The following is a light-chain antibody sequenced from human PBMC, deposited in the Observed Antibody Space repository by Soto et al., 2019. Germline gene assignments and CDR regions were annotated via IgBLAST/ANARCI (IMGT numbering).Light chain of an antibody. V-gene: IGLV2-14*01. CDR1: IYDVGAYHY. J-gene: IGLJ2*01. CDR2: EVS. CDR3: ISYTTTGALV. Sequence: QSALTQPASVSGSPGQSITISCTGTIYDVGAYHYVSWYQQFPGKAPKLILYEVSNRPSGISNRFSGFRSGSTASLTVSGLQPEDDARYYCISYTTTGALVFGGGTKLTVL.